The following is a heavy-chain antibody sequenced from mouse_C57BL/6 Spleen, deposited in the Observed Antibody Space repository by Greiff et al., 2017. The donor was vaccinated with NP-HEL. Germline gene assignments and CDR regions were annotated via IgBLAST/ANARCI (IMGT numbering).Heavy chain of an antibody. J-gene: IGHJ4*01. Sequence: QVQLKQSGAELVKPGASVKVSCKASGYTFTSYWMHWVKQRPGQGLEWIGRIHPSDSDTNYNQKFKGKATLTVDKSSSTAYMQLSSLTSEDSAVYYCATLYYSNPYAMDYWGQGTSVTVSS. CDR3: ATLYYSNPYAMDY. V-gene: IGHV1-74*01. CDR2: IHPSDSDT. D-gene: IGHD2-5*01. CDR1: GYTFTSYW.